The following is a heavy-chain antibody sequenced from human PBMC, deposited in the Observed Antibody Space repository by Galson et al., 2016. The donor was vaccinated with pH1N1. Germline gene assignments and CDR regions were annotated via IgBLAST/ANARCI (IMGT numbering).Heavy chain of an antibody. Sequence: SLRLSCAGSGYTFSAFWKHWVRQVPGKGLVWISRISSDGTETFYADSVKGRFTISRDNAKNTLYLQMTSLTVDDTAMYYCTRDGTDWSNNIDFWGQGTLVTVSS. CDR2: ISSDGTET. D-gene: IGHD3-9*01. CDR1: GYTFSAFW. J-gene: IGHJ4*02. V-gene: IGHV3-74*01. CDR3: TRDGTDWSNNIDF.